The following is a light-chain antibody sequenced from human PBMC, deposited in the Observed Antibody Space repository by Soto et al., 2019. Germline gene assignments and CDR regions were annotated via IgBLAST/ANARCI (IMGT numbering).Light chain of an antibody. Sequence: DIQMTQSPSSLSASVGDSVTITCRASQSITTYLNWYQQKPGQAPNLLIYTTSTLKSGVPSRFSGSGSGTDFTLTISALRPEDFATYFCQHAHSTPVTFGGGTKLEI. CDR2: TTS. V-gene: IGKV1-39*01. J-gene: IGKJ4*01. CDR3: QHAHSTPVT. CDR1: QSITTY.